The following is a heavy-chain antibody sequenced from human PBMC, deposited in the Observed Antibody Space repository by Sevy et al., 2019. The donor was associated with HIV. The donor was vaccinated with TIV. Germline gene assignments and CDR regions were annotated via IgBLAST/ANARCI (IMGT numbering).Heavy chain of an antibody. CDR3: VRQVGQVQFFDWCPDYFDY. CDR2: GYYSGRT. D-gene: IGHD3-9*01. J-gene: IGHJ4*02. Sequence: SETLSLTCTVSDGSISSNPYYWGWIRQPHGKGLEWIGSGYYSGRTYSNPSLRSRVTISVDTAKNRLSLKLSSLTAADSAVYYCVRQVGQVQFFDWCPDYFDYWGQGTLVTVSS. CDR1: DGSISSNPYY. V-gene: IGHV4-39*01.